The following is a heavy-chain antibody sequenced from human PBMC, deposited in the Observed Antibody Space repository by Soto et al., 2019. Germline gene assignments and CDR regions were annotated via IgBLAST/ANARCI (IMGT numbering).Heavy chain of an antibody. D-gene: IGHD2-2*01. CDR3: ARSPEHGPLCWFDP. J-gene: IGHJ5*02. CDR2: ISYDGSNK. Sequence: QVQLVESGGGVVQPGRSLRLSCAASGFTFSSYAMHWVRQAPGKGLEWVAVISYDGSNKYYADSVKGRFTISRDNSKNTLYLQMNRLRAEDTAVYYCARSPEHGPLCWFDPWGQGTLVTVSS. V-gene: IGHV3-30-3*01. CDR1: GFTFSSYA.